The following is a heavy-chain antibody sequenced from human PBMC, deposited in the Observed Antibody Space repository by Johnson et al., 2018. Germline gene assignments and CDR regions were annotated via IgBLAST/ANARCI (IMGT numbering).Heavy chain of an antibody. CDR2: IYYSRST. Sequence: QVQLRESGPGLVKPSETLSLTCTVSGGSISSYYWNWIRQPPGKGLEWIGYIYYSRSTNYNPSLKSRLTISADPSKHQFSLKLSSVPAADTAVYYCARGRGITINPDGMDVWGQGTTVTVSS. D-gene: IGHD3-10*01. CDR1: GGSISSYY. J-gene: IGHJ6*02. CDR3: ARGRGITINPDGMDV. V-gene: IGHV4-59*01.